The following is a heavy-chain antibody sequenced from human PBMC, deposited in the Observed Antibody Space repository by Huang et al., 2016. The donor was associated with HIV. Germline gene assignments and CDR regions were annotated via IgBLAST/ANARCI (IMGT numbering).Heavy chain of an antibody. V-gene: IGHV3-30-3*01. J-gene: IGHJ3*02. Sequence: QVQLVESGGGVVQPGRSLRLSCAASGFPFNNHAMHWVRQAPGKGLDWVAVIANEGSNNYYADSVKGRFTISRDSSKSTLFLHMTSLRTEYTAVYYCARAKDTWDAYDIWGQGTMVIVSS. CDR2: IANEGSNN. CDR1: GFPFNNHA. D-gene: IGHD5-18*01. CDR3: ARAKDTWDAYDI.